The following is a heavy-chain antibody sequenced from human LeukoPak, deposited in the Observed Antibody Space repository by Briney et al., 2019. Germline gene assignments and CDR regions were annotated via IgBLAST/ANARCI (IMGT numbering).Heavy chain of an antibody. V-gene: IGHV4-30-4*01. CDR1: GGSISSGDYY. D-gene: IGHD3-16*01. CDR3: ARVRSIAGVMRWFDP. J-gene: IGHJ5*02. CDR2: IYYSGST. Sequence: SETLSLTCTVSGGSISSGDYYWSWIRQPPGKGLEWIGYIYYSGSTYYNPSLKSRVTISVDTSKNQFSLKLSSVTAADTAVYYCARVRSIAGVMRWFDPWGQGTPVTVSS.